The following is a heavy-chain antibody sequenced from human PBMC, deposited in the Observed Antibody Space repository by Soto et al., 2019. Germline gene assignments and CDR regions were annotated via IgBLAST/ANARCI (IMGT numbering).Heavy chain of an antibody. V-gene: IGHV4-31*03. CDR1: GGSISSGGYY. J-gene: IGHJ5*02. CDR3: ARDKSNGDYVRWFDP. D-gene: IGHD4-17*01. Sequence: PSETLSLTCTVSGGSISSGGYYWSWIRQHPGKGLEWIGYIYYSGSTYYNPSLKSRVTISVDTSKNQFSLKLSSVTAADTAVYYCARDKSNGDYVRWFDPWGQGTLVTVSS. CDR2: IYYSGST.